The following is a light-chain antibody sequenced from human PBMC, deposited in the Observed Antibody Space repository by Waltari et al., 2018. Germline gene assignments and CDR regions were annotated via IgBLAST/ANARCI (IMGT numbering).Light chain of an antibody. CDR1: QNVISSY. V-gene: IGKV3-20*01. Sequence: EIVLTQSPGTLSLSPGDRATLSCRASQNVISSYLTWYQEKPGQAPTLLSYGAPTTATGIPDRFSGSGSGTEFTLTISRLEPEDFALYYCQQFGSTPAITFGQGTRLEIK. CDR3: QQFGSTPAIT. CDR2: GAP. J-gene: IGKJ5*01.